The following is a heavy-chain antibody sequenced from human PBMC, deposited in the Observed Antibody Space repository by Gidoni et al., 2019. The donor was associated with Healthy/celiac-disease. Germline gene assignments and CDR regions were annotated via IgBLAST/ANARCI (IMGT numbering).Heavy chain of an antibody. D-gene: IGHD4-4*01. CDR2: IYYSGST. V-gene: IGHV4-31*03. CDR1: GGSISSGGYY. J-gene: IGHJ4*02. Sequence: GLVKPSQTLSLTCTVSGGSISSGGYYWSWIRQHPGKGLEWIGYIYYSGSTYYNPSLKSRVTISVDTSKNQFSLKLSSVTAADTAVYYCARSEPTVTTEPFDYWGQGTLVTVSS. CDR3: ARSEPTVTTEPFDY.